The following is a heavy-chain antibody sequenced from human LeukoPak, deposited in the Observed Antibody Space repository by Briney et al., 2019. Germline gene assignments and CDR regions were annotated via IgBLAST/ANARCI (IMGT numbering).Heavy chain of an antibody. Sequence: PSETLSLTCTVSGGSISGFYWGWIRQPPGKGLEWIGFIYYSGSANYNPSLKCRVTMSVDMSKNHFSLKLSSVTAADTAFYYCARDRDSSGWFDYWGQGALVTVSS. CDR2: IYYSGSA. CDR3: ARDRDSSGWFDY. V-gene: IGHV4-59*01. D-gene: IGHD6-19*01. CDR1: GGSISGFY. J-gene: IGHJ4*02.